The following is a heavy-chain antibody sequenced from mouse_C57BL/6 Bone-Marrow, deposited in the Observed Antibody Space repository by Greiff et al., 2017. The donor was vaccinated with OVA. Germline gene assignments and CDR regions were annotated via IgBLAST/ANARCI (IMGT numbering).Heavy chain of an antibody. CDR2: ISSGSSTI. D-gene: IGHD2-5*01. J-gene: IGHJ3*01. CDR1: GFTFSDYG. Sequence: EVKLVESGGGLVKPGGSLKLSCAASGFTFSDYGMHWVRQAPEKGLEWVAYISSGSSTIYYADTVKGRFTISRDNAKNTLFLQMTSLRSEDTAMYYCARMSYSNYRFAYWGQGTLVTVSA. CDR3: ARMSYSNYRFAY. V-gene: IGHV5-17*01.